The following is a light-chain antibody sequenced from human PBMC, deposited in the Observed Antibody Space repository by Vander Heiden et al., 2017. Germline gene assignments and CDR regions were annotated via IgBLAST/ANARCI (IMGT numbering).Light chain of an antibody. J-gene: IGLJ2*01. CDR1: SGSIASNY. V-gene: IGLV6-57*01. CDR2: EDN. Sequence: NFMLTQPHSVSESPGKPVTISCTRSSGSIASNYVQWYQQRPGSSPTTVIYEDNQRPSGVPDRFSGSIDSSSNSASLTISGLKTEDEADYYCQSYDSSNRAVVFGGGTKLTVL. CDR3: QSYDSSNRAVV.